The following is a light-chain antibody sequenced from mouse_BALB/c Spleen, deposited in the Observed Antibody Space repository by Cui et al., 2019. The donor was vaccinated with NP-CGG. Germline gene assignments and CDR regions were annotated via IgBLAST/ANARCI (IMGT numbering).Light chain of an antibody. J-gene: IGLJ1*01. CDR3: ALWYSNHWV. CDR1: IGAVTTSNY. V-gene: IGLV1*01. CDR2: GTN. Sequence: QAVVTQESALTTSPGETVKLTCRSSIGAVTTSNYANGVQEKPDHLFTGLIGGTNNRAPGVPARFSGSLIGDKAALTITGAQTEDEAIYFCALWYSNHWVFGGGTKLTVL.